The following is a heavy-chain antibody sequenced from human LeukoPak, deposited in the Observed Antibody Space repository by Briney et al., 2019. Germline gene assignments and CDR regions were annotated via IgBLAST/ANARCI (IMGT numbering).Heavy chain of an antibody. CDR2: IYYSGST. D-gene: IGHD2-21*01. Sequence: SETLSLTCTVSGVSISSSGYYWGWIRQPPGKGLEWIGSIYYSGSTYYNPSLKSRVTISVDTSKNQFSLKLSSVTAADTAVYSCARGDGTYYYFYGMDVWGQGTTVTVSS. J-gene: IGHJ6*02. V-gene: IGHV4-39*01. CDR1: GVSISSSGYY. CDR3: ARGDGTYYYFYGMDV.